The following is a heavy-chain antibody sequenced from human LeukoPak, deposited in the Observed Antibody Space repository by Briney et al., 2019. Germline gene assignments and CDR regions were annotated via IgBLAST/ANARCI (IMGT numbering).Heavy chain of an antibody. CDR2: IRYDGSNK. CDR1: GFTFSIYG. J-gene: IGHJ4*02. D-gene: IGHD5-24*01. V-gene: IGHV3-30*02. CDR3: AKAGWLQLPFDY. Sequence: PGGSLRLSCAASGFTFSIYGMHWVRQAPGKGLEWVAFIRYDGSNKYYADSVKGRFTISRGNSKNTLYLQMNSLRAEDTAVYYCAKAGWLQLPFDYWGQGTLVTVSS.